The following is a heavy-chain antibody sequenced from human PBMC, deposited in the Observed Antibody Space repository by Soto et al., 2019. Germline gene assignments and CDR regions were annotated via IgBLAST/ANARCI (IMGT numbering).Heavy chain of an antibody. CDR3: AKDGNSGTWSDHYFYGMDV. V-gene: IGHV3-30*18. J-gene: IGHJ6*02. CDR2: ISYDGRYT. D-gene: IGHD5-12*01. CDR1: GFTFRTYG. Sequence: QVQLVESGGGVVQPGKSLTLACVTSGFTFRTYGMHWVRQAPGEGLQWVAAISYDGRYTHYAYSVKGRFTISRDNSRNTLNLQLTNVRADDTALYYCAKDGNSGTWSDHYFYGMDVWGQGTTVTVSS.